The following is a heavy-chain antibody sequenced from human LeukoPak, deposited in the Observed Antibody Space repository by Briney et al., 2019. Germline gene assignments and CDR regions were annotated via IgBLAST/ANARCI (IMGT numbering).Heavy chain of an antibody. Sequence: PGGSLRLSCAASAFTISNYWMHWVRQAPGKGLVWVSRISSDGTNTNYADSVKGRFTISRDNAKNTLYLQMNSLGAEDTAVYYCARTSYDTGGYFEDWGQGTLVTVSS. CDR2: ISSDGTNT. CDR1: AFTISNYW. J-gene: IGHJ4*02. V-gene: IGHV3-74*01. CDR3: ARTSYDTGGYFED. D-gene: IGHD3-22*01.